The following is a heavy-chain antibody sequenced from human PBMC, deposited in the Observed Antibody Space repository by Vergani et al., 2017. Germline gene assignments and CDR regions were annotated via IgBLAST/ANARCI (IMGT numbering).Heavy chain of an antibody. CDR3: ARGEPVGYSSSWYYFDY. V-gene: IGHV1-69*06. CDR2: IIPIFGTA. J-gene: IGHJ4*02. Sequence: QVQLVQSGAEVKKPGSSVKVSCKASGGTFSSYAISWVRQAPGQGLEWMGGIIPIFGTANYAQKFQGRVTITADKSTSTAYMELSRLRSDDTAVYYCARGEPVGYSSSWYYFDYWGQGTLVTVSS. CDR1: GGTFSSYA. D-gene: IGHD6-13*01.